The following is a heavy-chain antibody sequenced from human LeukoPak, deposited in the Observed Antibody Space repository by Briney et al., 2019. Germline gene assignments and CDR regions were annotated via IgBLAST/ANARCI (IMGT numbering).Heavy chain of an antibody. CDR3: ARRSGDYVWGSYRPQAHWFDP. CDR2: IYPGGSDT. V-gene: IGHV5-51*01. CDR1: GYSFTSYW. J-gene: IGHJ5*02. Sequence: GESLKISCKGSGYSFTSYWIGWVRQMPGKGLEWMGIIYPGGSDTRYSPSFQGQVTISADKSISTAYLQWSSLKASDTAMYYCARRSGDYVWGSYRPQAHWFDPWGQGTLVTVSS. D-gene: IGHD3-16*02.